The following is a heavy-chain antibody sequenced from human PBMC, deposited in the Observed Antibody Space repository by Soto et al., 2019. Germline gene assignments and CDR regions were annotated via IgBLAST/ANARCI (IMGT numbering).Heavy chain of an antibody. CDR1: GYTFSNYG. Sequence: EASVKVSCKTSGYTFSNYGISWVRQAPGQGLEWMGWISAYNGNTDYAQNLQGRVSMTTDTSTSTAYMELRSLKSDDTAVYFCARDVPVRAANLFDYWGQGTLVTVSS. V-gene: IGHV1-18*01. J-gene: IGHJ4*02. D-gene: IGHD1-26*01. CDR3: ARDVPVRAANLFDY. CDR2: ISAYNGNT.